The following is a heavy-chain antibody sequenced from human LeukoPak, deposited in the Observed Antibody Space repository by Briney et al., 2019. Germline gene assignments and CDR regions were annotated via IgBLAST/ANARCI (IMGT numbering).Heavy chain of an antibody. CDR1: GFTFSTYA. V-gene: IGHV3-23*01. D-gene: IGHD6-19*01. Sequence: GGSLILSCAASGFTFSTYAMNWVRQAPGKGLEWVSVISGSGGSTYSADSVKGRFTISRDNSKNTLYLQMNSLRAEDTAVYYCAKSPYSNGWYPFDYWGQGTLDTVSS. CDR2: ISGSGGST. J-gene: IGHJ4*02. CDR3: AKSPYSNGWYPFDY.